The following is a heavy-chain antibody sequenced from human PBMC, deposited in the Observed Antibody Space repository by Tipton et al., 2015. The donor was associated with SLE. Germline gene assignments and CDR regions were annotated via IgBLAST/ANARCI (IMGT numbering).Heavy chain of an antibody. CDR2: ISYSGSA. CDR1: AGSLSGYY. CDR3: ARLGGDRFDFDY. D-gene: IGHD2-21*01. Sequence: TLSLTCAVSAGSLSGYYWSWIRQPPGKGLEWIGYISYSGSAKYNPSLNSRVTLSVDTSKNLFSLKLTSVTAADTAVYFCARLGGDRFDFDYWGQGTLVTVSS. V-gene: IGHV4-59*01. J-gene: IGHJ4*02.